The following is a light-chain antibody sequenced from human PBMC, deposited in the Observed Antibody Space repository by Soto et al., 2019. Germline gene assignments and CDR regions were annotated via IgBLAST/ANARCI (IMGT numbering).Light chain of an antibody. CDR3: QQYNNWPRT. J-gene: IGKJ2*01. V-gene: IGKV3-15*01. CDR1: QSVSNN. CDR2: GAS. Sequence: EIVLTQSPGTLSLSPGERATLSCRASQSVSNNLAWYQQKPGQAPRLLIYGASTRATGIPARFSGSGSGTEFTLTISSLQSEDFAVYYCQQYNNWPRTFGQGTKLEIK.